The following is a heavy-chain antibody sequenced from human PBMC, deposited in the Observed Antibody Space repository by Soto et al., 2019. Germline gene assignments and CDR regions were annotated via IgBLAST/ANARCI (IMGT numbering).Heavy chain of an antibody. Sequence: GASVKVSCKASGYRFTTYQMHWVGQAPGQGLEWMGTINPSGGSTSYAQRFQGRVTMTRDTSTSTVYMQLSSLRSEDTALYYCARGDSNGWYFDYWGQGTLVTVSS. CDR3: ARGDSNGWYFDY. D-gene: IGHD6-19*01. J-gene: IGHJ4*02. CDR1: GYRFTTYQ. V-gene: IGHV1-46*01. CDR2: INPSGGST.